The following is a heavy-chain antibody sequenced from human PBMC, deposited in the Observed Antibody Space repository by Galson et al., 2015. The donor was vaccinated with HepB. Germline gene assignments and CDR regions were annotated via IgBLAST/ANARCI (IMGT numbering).Heavy chain of an antibody. D-gene: IGHD4-23*01. CDR2: ISSSGGST. Sequence: SLRLSCAASGFTFSRYAMSWVRQAPGKGLEWVSSISSSGGSTYHTDSVKGRFTISRDNSKNTLYLQMDSLRVEDTAVYYCASGGVDPGWFDSWGQGTLVTVSS. CDR3: ASGGVDPGWFDS. J-gene: IGHJ5*01. V-gene: IGHV3-23*01. CDR1: GFTFSRYA.